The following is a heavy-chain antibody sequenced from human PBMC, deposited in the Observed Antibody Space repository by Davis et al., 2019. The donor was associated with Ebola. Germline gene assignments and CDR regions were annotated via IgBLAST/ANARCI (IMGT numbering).Heavy chain of an antibody. D-gene: IGHD3-3*01. V-gene: IGHV1-18*01. CDR2: ISAYNGNK. J-gene: IGHJ6*02. CDR3: ARAEGVWSGYNYYFYGLDV. CDR1: GYTFTSYG. Sequence: ASVKVSCKASGYTFTSYGISWVRQPPGQGLEWMGWISAYNGNKNYAQKLQGRVTMTTDTSTSTAYMELRSLRSDDTAVYYCARAEGVWSGYNYYFYGLDVWGQGTMVTVSS.